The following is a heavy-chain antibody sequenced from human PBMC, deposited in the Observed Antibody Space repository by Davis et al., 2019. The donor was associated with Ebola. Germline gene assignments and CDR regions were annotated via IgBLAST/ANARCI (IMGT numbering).Heavy chain of an antibody. CDR3: ARWGLRGNYDSWSGSDYYFDY. V-gene: IGHV3-7*01. CDR1: GFTFSTYW. J-gene: IGHJ4*02. Sequence: GESLKISCAASGFTFSTYWMSWVRQAPGKGLEWVANIKTDGSEEHYVDSVKGRFSMSRDNAKNSLSLQLDSLRDEDTAVYYFARWGLRGNYDSWSGSDYYFDYWGQGTLVTVSS. D-gene: IGHD3-3*01. CDR2: IKTDGSEE.